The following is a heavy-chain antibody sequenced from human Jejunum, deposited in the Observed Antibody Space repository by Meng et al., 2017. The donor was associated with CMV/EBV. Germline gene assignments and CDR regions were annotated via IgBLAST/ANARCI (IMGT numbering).Heavy chain of an antibody. Sequence: ASGYGFTTYDINWVRQAPGQGLEWMGWMSPNSDNTGYAQRFQGRVTFTRNSSITTAYMELSSLTYEDTAVYYCARLSPYSSAYGYWGQGTLVTVSS. CDR3: ARLSPYSSAYGY. CDR2: MSPNSDNT. D-gene: IGHD5-18*01. V-gene: IGHV1-8*02. CDR1: GYGFTTYD. J-gene: IGHJ4*02.